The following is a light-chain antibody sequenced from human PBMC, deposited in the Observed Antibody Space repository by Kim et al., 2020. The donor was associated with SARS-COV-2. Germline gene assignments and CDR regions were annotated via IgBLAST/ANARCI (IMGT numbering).Light chain of an antibody. J-gene: IGLJ2*01. CDR2: SNN. V-gene: IGLV1-44*01. Sequence: ELTQPPSASGTPGQRVTISCSGSSSNIGSNTVNWYQQLPGTAPKLLIYSNNQRPSGVPARFSGSKSGTSASLAISGLQSEDEAEYYCAAWDDSLNVVFGGGTQLTVL. CDR3: AAWDDSLNVV. CDR1: SSNIGSNT.